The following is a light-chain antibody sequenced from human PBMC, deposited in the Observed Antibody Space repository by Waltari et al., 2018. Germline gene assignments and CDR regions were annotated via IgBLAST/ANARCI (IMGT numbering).Light chain of an antibody. CDR2: DVF. Sequence: AIQLTQSPSSLSASVGDRVTISCRASITVSSALAWYQQQPGKPPKLLIYDVFNLQSGVPSRFSGSGSGKDFTLTINSLQPEDFATYYCQQFNSYPLTFGGGTKVEIK. V-gene: IGKV1-13*02. CDR1: ITVSSA. J-gene: IGKJ4*01. CDR3: QQFNSYPLT.